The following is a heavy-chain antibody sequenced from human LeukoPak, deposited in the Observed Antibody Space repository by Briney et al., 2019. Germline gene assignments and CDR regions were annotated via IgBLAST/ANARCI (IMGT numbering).Heavy chain of an antibody. Sequence: SETLSLTCTVSGGSISSYYWSWIRQPPGKGLEWIGYIYYSGSTNYNPSLKSRVTISVDTSKNQFSLKLSSVTAADTAVYYRARLGSSGSNLGGYWGQGTLVTVSS. D-gene: IGHD6-19*01. CDR2: IYYSGST. V-gene: IGHV4-59*08. J-gene: IGHJ4*02. CDR3: ARLGSSGSNLGGY. CDR1: GGSISSYY.